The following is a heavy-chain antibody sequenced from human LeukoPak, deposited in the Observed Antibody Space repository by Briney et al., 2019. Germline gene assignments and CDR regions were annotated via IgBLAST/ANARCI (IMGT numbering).Heavy chain of an antibody. CDR2: ISGYNGDT. V-gene: IGHV1-18*01. J-gene: IGHJ4*02. CDR3: ATKDYGDY. Sequence: GASVKVSCKASGYTFSNFGISWVRQAPGQGLEWMGWISGYNGDTNYVQKFQGRVTMTTDTSTSTAYMELRSLRSDDTAIYYCATKDYGDYWGQGTLVTVSS. CDR1: GYTFSNFG.